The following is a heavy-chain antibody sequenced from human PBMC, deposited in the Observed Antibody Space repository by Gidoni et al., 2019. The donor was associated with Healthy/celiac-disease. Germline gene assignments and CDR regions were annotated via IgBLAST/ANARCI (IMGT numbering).Heavy chain of an antibody. J-gene: IGHJ5*02. CDR2: IGTPGDA. CDR1: GFTFRSYD. D-gene: IGHD6-13*01. V-gene: IGHV3-13*04. CDR3: ARGRRGQQLDYNWFDP. Sequence: EVQLVESGGGLVQHRGSLRLSCAASGFTFRSYDMHWVRQATGKGLEWVSAIGTPGDAYYPGSVKGLFTISRENAKNSLYLQMNSLRAGDTAVYYCARGRRGQQLDYNWFDPWGQVTLVTVSS.